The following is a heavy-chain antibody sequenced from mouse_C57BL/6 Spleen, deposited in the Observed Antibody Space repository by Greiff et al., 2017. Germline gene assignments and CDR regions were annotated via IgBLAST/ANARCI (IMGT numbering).Heavy chain of an antibody. CDR3: ARGRDSLFAY. J-gene: IGHJ3*01. D-gene: IGHD3-2*01. Sequence: EVMLVESGGGLVKPGGSLKLSCAASGFTFSSYAMSWVRQTPEKRLEWVATISDGGSYTYYPDNVKGRFTISRDNAKNNLYLQMSHLKSEDTAMYYCARGRDSLFAYWGQGTLVTVSA. V-gene: IGHV5-4*03. CDR2: ISDGGSYT. CDR1: GFTFSSYA.